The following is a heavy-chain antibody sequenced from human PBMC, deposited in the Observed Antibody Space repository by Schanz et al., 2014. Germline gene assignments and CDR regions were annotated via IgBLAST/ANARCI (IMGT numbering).Heavy chain of an antibody. CDR3: ARELRLEYYFDY. D-gene: IGHD4-17*01. CDR1: GYSFTGYY. CDR2: INPSSGGS. J-gene: IGHJ4*02. V-gene: IGHV1-2*02. Sequence: QVQLVQSGVEVKKPGASVKVSCKASGYSFTGYYMNWVRQAPGQGLEWMGWINPSSGGSNYAQKFQGRVTRTTDTSTSTAYMELSSLRSDDTAVYYCARELRLEYYFDYWGQGTQLTVSS.